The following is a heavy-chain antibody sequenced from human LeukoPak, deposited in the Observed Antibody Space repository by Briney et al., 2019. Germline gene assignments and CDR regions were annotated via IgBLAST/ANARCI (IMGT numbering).Heavy chain of an antibody. CDR2: ISYDGSNK. J-gene: IGHJ4*02. CDR3: AKEGSVATIDY. D-gene: IGHD5-12*01. CDR1: GFTFSSYD. Sequence: PGRSLRLSCAASGFTFSSYDLHWVRQAPGKGLEWVAVISYDGSNKYYADSVKGRFTIFRDNFKNTLYLQMNSLRAEDTAVYYCAKEGSVATIDYWGQGTLVTVSS. V-gene: IGHV3-30*18.